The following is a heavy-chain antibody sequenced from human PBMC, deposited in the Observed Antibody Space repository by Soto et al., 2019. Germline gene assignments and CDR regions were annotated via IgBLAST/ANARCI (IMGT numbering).Heavy chain of an antibody. CDR2: IVVGSGNT. CDR3: AAKADSSGRTLDY. V-gene: IGHV1-58*01. Sequence: KVSCKASGFTFTSSAVQWVRQARGQRLEWIGWIVVGSGNTNYAQKFQERVTITRDMSTSTAYMELSSLRSEDTAVYYCAAKADSSGRTLDYWGQGTLVTVSS. CDR1: GFTFTSSA. J-gene: IGHJ4*02. D-gene: IGHD3-22*01.